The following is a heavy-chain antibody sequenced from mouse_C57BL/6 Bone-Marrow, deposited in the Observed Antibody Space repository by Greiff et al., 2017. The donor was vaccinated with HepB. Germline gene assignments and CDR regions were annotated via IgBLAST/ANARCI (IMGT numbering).Heavy chain of an antibody. CDR1: GYAFSSSW. J-gene: IGHJ2*01. CDR3: AKGFGGYYVDY. D-gene: IGHD1-1*02. V-gene: IGHV1-82*01. Sequence: VHLVESGPELVKPGASVKISCKASGYAFSSSWMNWVKQRPGKGLEWIGRIYPGDGDTNYNGKFKGKATLTADKSSSTAYMQLSSLTSEDSAVYFCAKGFGGYYVDYWGQGTTLTVSS. CDR2: IYPGDGDT.